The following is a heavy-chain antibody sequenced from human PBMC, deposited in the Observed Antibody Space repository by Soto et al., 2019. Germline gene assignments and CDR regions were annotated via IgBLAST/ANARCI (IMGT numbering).Heavy chain of an antibody. CDR3: ARTLYYYDSSGYSRPGDAFDI. Sequence: LRLSCAASGFTFSSYEMNWVRQAPGKGLEWVSYISSSGSTIYYADSVKGRFTISRDNAKNSLYLQMNSLRAEDTAVYCCARTLYYYDSSGYSRPGDAFDIWGQGTMVTVSS. D-gene: IGHD3-22*01. CDR1: GFTFSSYE. CDR2: ISSSGSTI. V-gene: IGHV3-48*03. J-gene: IGHJ3*02.